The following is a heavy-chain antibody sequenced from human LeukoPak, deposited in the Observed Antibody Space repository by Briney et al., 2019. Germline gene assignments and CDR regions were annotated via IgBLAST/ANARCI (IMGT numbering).Heavy chain of an antibody. D-gene: IGHD5-18*01. CDR1: GFTFRSYA. CDR3: ARDSGYSYADDY. Sequence: GGSLRHSCGASGFTFRSYAMQWVRQAPAKGQEWVSFITYNSGTIFYADSVKCRFTISRDNAKDSLYLQMSSLRDEDTAVYYCARDSGYSYADDYWGRGALVTVSS. J-gene: IGHJ4*02. V-gene: IGHV3-48*02. CDR2: ITYNSGTI.